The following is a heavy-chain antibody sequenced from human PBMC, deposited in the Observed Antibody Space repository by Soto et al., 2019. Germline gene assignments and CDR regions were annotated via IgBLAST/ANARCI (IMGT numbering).Heavy chain of an antibody. J-gene: IGHJ4*02. Sequence: PGGSLRLSCAASGISVNNNYMSWVRQAPGKGLEWVSVLYSNGGTHYADSLKGRFTISRDTSRNTVFLNMSSLRPEDAAVYYCARGYCSGGSCYVFDFWGQGTKGTVSS. CDR2: LYSNGGT. CDR3: ARGYCSGGSCYVFDF. D-gene: IGHD2-15*01. CDR1: GISVNNNY. V-gene: IGHV3-53*01.